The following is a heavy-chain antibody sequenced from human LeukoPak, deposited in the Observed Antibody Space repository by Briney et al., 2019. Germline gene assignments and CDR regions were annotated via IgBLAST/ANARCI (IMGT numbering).Heavy chain of an antibody. D-gene: IGHD3-9*01. CDR2: TNHSGST. V-gene: IGHV4-34*01. Sequence: SETLSLTCAVYGGSFSGYYWSWIRQPPGKGLEWIGETNHSGSTNYNPSLKSRVTISVDTSKNQFSLKLSSVTAADTAVYYCARGPDILTGYYIEYFQHWGQGTLVTVSS. CDR1: GGSFSGYY. J-gene: IGHJ1*01. CDR3: ARGPDILTGYYIEYFQH.